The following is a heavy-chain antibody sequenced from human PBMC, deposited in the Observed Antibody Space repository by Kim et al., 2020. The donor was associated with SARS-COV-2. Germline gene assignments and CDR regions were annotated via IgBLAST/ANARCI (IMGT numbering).Heavy chain of an antibody. J-gene: IGHJ5*02. CDR2: FDPEDGET. Sequence: ASVKVSCKVSGYTLTELSMHWVRQAPGKGLEWMGGFDPEDGETIYAQKFQGRVTMTEDTSTDTAYMELSSLRSEDTAVYYCATGLSGWYNIPPFDPWGQGTLVTVSS. CDR3: ATGLSGWYNIPPFDP. D-gene: IGHD6-19*01. CDR1: GYTLTELS. V-gene: IGHV1-24*01.